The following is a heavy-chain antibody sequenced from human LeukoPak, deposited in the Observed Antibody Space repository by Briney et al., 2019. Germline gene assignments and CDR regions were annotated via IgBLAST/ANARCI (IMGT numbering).Heavy chain of an antibody. V-gene: IGHV1-3*01. CDR2: INAGNGNT. J-gene: IGHJ4*02. Sequence: ASVKVSCKASGYTFTSYGISWVRQAPGQGLEWMGWINAGNGNTKYSQKFQGRVTITRDTSASTAYMELSSLRSEDTAVYYCAYGSGSYPFDYWGQGTLVTVSS. D-gene: IGHD3-10*01. CDR1: GYTFTSYG. CDR3: AYGSGSYPFDY.